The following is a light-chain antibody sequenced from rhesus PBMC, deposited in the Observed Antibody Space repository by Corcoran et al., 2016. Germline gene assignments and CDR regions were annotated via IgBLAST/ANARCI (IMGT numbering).Light chain of an antibody. V-gene: IGKV1-21*01. CDR2: KAS. J-gene: IGKJ1*01. Sequence: DIQMTQSPSSLSASVGDRVTITCRASRDSGNWLAWYQQKPGKAPKLLIYKASTLQMGVPSRFRGSGSGTEVALTITSLQPEDFATYYCQQHHTTPRTFGLGTKVEIK. CDR3: QQHHTTPRT. CDR1: RDSGNW.